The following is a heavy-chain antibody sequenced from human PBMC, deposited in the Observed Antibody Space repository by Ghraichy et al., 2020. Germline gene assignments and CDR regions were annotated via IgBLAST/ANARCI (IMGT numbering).Heavy chain of an antibody. V-gene: IGHV1-46*01. CDR1: GYTFTSYY. D-gene: IGHD6-19*01. J-gene: IGHJ4*02. Sequence: ASVKVSCKASGYTFTSYYMHWVRQAPGQGLEWMGIINPSGGSTSYAQKFQGRVTMTRDTSTSTVYMELSSLRSEDTAVYYCARVFPRPYSSGWYFPDYWGQGTLVTVSS. CDR2: INPSGGST. CDR3: ARVFPRPYSSGWYFPDY.